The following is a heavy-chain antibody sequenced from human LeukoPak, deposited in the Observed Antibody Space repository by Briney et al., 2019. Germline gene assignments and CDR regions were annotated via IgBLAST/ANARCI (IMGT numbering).Heavy chain of an antibody. D-gene: IGHD3-22*01. CDR2: IWYDGSNK. J-gene: IGHJ4*02. V-gene: IGHV3-33*01. CDR1: GFTFSSYG. CDR3: ATIGSRFDSSGYSQLGYFDH. Sequence: GGSLRLSCAASGFTFSSYGFHWVRQAPGKGLEWVAVIWYDGSNKYYADSVKGRFTISRDNSKNTLFLQMNSLRAEDTAVYYCATIGSRFDSSGYSQLGYFDHWGQGTLVTVSS.